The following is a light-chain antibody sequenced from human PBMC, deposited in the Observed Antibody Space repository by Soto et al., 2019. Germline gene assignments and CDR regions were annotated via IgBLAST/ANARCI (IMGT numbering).Light chain of an antibody. V-gene: IGKV3-20*01. CDR3: HQYDSTPLT. CDR2: GAS. J-gene: IGKJ4*01. Sequence: EIVLTQSPGTLSLSPGERATLSCRASQSVSSSYLAGYQQKPVQATRLLIYGASSRTTGIPDRFSGSGSGSDHQLTIRRLELKDFAVYYCHQYDSTPLTFGGATKVESK. CDR1: QSVSSSY.